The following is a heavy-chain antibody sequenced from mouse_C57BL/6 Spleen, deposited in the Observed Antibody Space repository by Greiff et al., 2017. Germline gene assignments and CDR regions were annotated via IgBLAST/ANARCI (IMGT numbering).Heavy chain of an antibody. CDR1: GYSFTGYY. CDR3: ARALPSS. V-gene: IGHV1-42*01. Sequence: EVKLMESGPELVKPGASVKISCKASGYSFTGYYMNWVKQSPEKSLEWIGEINPSTGGTTYNQKFKAKATLTVDKSSSTAYMQLKSLTSEDSAVYYCARALPSSWGQGTLVTVSA. J-gene: IGHJ3*01. CDR2: INPSTGGT. D-gene: IGHD2-12*01.